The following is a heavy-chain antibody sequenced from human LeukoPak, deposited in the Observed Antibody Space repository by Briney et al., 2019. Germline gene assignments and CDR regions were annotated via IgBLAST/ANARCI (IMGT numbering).Heavy chain of an antibody. CDR3: ARGPAARWLVKLGSLDNWFDP. CDR2: INPNSGGT. CDR1: GYTFTGYY. J-gene: IGHJ5*02. V-gene: IGHV1-2*02. D-gene: IGHD6-19*01. Sequence: ASVKVSCKASGYTFTGYYMHWVRQAPGQGLEWMGWINPNSGGTNYAQKFQGRVTMTRDTSISTAYMELSRLRSDDTAVYYCARGPAARWLVKLGSLDNWFDPWGQGTLVTVSS.